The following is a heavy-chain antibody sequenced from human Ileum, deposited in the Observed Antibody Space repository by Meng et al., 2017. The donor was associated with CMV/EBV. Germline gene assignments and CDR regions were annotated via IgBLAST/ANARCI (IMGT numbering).Heavy chain of an antibody. CDR2: ISAYNGNT. CDR3: ARDKSVDTAMVTLNY. J-gene: IGHJ4*02. V-gene: IGHV1-18*01. D-gene: IGHD5-18*01. CDR1: GYTFTSYG. Sequence: ASVKVSCKASGYTFTSYGISWVRQAPGQGLEWMGWISAYNGNTNYAQKLQGRVTMTTDTSTSTAYMELRSLRSDDTAVYYCARDKSVDTAMVTLNYWGQGTLVTVSS.